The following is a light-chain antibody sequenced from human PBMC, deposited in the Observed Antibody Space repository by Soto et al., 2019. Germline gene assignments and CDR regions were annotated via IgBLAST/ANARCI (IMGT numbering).Light chain of an antibody. CDR3: QLRSNWLWT. CDR2: DAS. Sequence: EIVLTQSPATLSLSPGERATLFCRASQSVSSYLAWYQQKPGQAPRLLIYDASNRATGIPARFSGSGSGTDFTLSISSLEPEDFAVYYCQLRSNWLWTFGQGTKVE. CDR1: QSVSSY. V-gene: IGKV3-11*01. J-gene: IGKJ1*01.